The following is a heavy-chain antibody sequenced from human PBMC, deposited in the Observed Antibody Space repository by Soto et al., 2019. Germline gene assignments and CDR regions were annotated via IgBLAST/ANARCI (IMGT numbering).Heavy chain of an antibody. J-gene: IGHJ4*02. CDR3: ARPNDPSAYYLFDY. D-gene: IGHD3-10*01. Sequence: QVPLVQSGAEVKKPGSSVKVSCKASGGTFNSFAISWVRQVPGQGLEWMGGITPFFGSTKYAQRFQGRVTITADESMSTAYMELSSLRPEDTAVYYCARPNDPSAYYLFDYWGQGNLVTVSS. CDR1: GGTFNSFA. V-gene: IGHV1-69*01. CDR2: ITPFFGST.